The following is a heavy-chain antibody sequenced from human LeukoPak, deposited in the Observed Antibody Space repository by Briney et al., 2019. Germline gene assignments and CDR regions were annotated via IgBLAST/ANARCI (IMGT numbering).Heavy chain of an antibody. CDR1: GFTFTSSA. D-gene: IGHD3-10*01. CDR2: IVVGSGDT. J-gene: IGHJ3*02. CDR3: GADSMPRGVFSYAFDI. V-gene: IGHV1-58*01. Sequence: ASVKVSCKASGFTFTSSAVQWVRQARGQRLERIGWIVVGSGDTNSAQKFQERVTITRDMSTRTAYMELSSLRSEDTAVYYCGADSMPRGVFSYAFDIWGQGTMVTVSS.